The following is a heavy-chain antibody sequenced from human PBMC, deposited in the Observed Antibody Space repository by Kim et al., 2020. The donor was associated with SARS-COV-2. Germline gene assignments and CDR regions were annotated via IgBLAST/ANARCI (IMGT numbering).Heavy chain of an antibody. Sequence: GGPLRLSCAASGFTFDDYAMHWVRQAPGKGLEWVSGISWNSGSIGYADSVKGRFTISRDNAKNSLYLQMNSLRAEDTALYYCAKVTGYSSGWYRINDYFDYWGQGTLVTVSS. J-gene: IGHJ4*02. D-gene: IGHD6-19*01. CDR3: AKVTGYSSGWYRINDYFDY. CDR1: GFTFDDYA. V-gene: IGHV3-9*01. CDR2: ISWNSGSI.